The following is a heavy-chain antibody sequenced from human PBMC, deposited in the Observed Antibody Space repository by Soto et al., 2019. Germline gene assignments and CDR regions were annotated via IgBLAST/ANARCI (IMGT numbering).Heavy chain of an antibody. CDR1: GFSLSTSGVG. CDR3: AHRRTFYTAIVY. D-gene: IGHD3-16*01. CDR2: IYCDDDK. V-gene: IGHV2-5*02. J-gene: IGHJ4*02. Sequence: QITLKESGPTLVKPTQTLTLTCTFSGFSLSTSGVGVGWIRQPPGKALEWLALIYCDDDKRYSPSLKSRLTIXNGXTKNQELLTMTNMDTVDTATYYSAHRRTFYTAIVYLGQVILYTVSS.